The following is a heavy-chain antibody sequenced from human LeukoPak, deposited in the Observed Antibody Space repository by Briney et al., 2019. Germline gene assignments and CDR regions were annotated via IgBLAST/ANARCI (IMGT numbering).Heavy chain of an antibody. CDR1: GFTFGDYA. CDR2: IRSKAYGGTT. CDR3: TRARITIFGVVDY. V-gene: IGHV3-49*04. D-gene: IGHD3-3*01. J-gene: IGHJ4*02. Sequence: PGGSLRLSCTASGFTFGDYAMSWVRQAPGKGLEWAGFIRSKAYGGTTEYAASVKGRFTISRDDSKSIAYLQMNSLKTEDTAVYYCTRARITIFGVVDYWGQGTLVTVSS.